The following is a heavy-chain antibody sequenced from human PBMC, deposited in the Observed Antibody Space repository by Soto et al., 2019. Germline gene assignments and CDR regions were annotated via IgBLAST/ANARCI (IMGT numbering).Heavy chain of an antibody. D-gene: IGHD2-2*01. CDR3: ARDIVVVPAAQYYYYYGMDV. Sequence: ASVKVSCKASGYTFTGYGISWVRQAPGQGLEWMGWISAYNGNTNYAQKLQGRVTMTTDTSTSTAYMELRSLRSDDTAVYYCARDIVVVPAAQYYYYYGMDVWGQGTTVTVSS. CDR1: GYTFTGYG. CDR2: ISAYNGNT. J-gene: IGHJ6*02. V-gene: IGHV1-18*04.